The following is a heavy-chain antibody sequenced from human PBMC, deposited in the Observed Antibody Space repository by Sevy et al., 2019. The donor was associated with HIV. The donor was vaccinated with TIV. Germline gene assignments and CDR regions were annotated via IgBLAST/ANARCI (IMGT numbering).Heavy chain of an antibody. CDR2: FFYSGST. CDR3: ARGIAAPRGMDV. J-gene: IGHJ6*02. Sequence: ETLSLTCTVSGDSISGYYWSWIRQPPGKGLEWIGYFFYSGSTNYNPSLKSRVTISVDTTRNQVSLKVRSVTTADTAVYYCARGIAAPRGMDVWGQGTTVTVSS. V-gene: IGHV4-59*01. CDR1: GDSISGYY. D-gene: IGHD6-13*01.